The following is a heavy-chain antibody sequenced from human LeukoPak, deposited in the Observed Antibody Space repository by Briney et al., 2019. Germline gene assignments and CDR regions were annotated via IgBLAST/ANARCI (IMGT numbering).Heavy chain of an antibody. D-gene: IGHD3-3*01. J-gene: IGHJ4*02. CDR2: IYYSGST. CDR1: GGSISSSSYY. CDR3: ARLGSGSYDFWSGYYLSDY. V-gene: IGHV4-39*01. Sequence: SETLSLTCTVSGGSISSSSYYWGWIRQPPGKGLEWIGSIYYSGSTYYNPSLKSRVTISVDTSKNQSSLKLSSVTAADTAVYYCARLGSGSYDFWSGYYLSDYWGQGTLVTVSS.